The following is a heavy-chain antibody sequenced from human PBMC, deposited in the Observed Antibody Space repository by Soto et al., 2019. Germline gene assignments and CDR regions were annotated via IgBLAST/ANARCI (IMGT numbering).Heavy chain of an antibody. J-gene: IGHJ3*02. D-gene: IGHD2-15*01. V-gene: IGHV1-69*02. CDR2: IIPILGIA. CDR3: ARAAVYCSGGSCYSSAFDI. CDR1: GGTFSSYT. Sequence: QVQLVQSGAEVKKPGSSVKVSCKASGGTFSSYTISWVRQAPGQGLEWMGRIIPILGIANYAQKFQGRVTITADKSTSTAYMELSSLRSEDTAVYYCARAAVYCSGGSCYSSAFDIWGQGTMVTVSS.